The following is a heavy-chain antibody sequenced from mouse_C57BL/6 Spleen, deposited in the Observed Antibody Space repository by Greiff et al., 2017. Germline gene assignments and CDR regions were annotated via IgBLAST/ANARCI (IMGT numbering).Heavy chain of an antibody. V-gene: IGHV3-1*01. Sequence: VQLKESGPGMVKPSQSLSLSCTVTGYSITSGYDWHWIRHLPGNKLEWMGNISYSGSTNYNPTLKSRISITHDTSTNPSFLKLNSVTTEDTATYYCARGTGTGAMDYWGQGTSVTVSS. D-gene: IGHD4-1*01. CDR1: GYSITSGYD. CDR2: ISYSGST. J-gene: IGHJ4*01. CDR3: ARGTGTGAMDY.